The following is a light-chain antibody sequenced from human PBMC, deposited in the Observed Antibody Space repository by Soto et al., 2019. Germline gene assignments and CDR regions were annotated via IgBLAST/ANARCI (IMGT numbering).Light chain of an antibody. V-gene: IGKV1-5*03. Sequence: DIQMTQSPSTLSASVGDRVTITCRASQSISRWLAWYQQKPGTAPKLLIYAASTLESGVPSRFSGFRSGTDFTLSVSSLQPDDFATYYCQQYNDSFPYTFGQGTKLEIK. J-gene: IGKJ2*01. CDR3: QQYNDSFPYT. CDR1: QSISRW. CDR2: AAS.